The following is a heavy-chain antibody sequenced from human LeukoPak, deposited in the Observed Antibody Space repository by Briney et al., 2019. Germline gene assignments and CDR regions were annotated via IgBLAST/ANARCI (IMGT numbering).Heavy chain of an antibody. V-gene: IGHV4-34*01. J-gene: IGHJ4*02. Sequence: SETLSLTCAVYGGSFSGYYWSWIRQPPGKGLEWIGEINHSGSTNYNPSLKSRVTISVDTSKNQFSLKLSSVTAADTAVYYCARAPLGYDFWSGSSGYYFDYWGQGTLVTVSS. CDR3: ARAPLGYDFWSGSSGYYFDY. CDR2: INHSGST. CDR1: GGSFSGYY. D-gene: IGHD3-3*01.